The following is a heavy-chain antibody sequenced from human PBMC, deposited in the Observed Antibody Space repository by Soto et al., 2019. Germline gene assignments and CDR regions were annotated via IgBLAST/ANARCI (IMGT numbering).Heavy chain of an antibody. V-gene: IGHV4-34*01. Sequence: QVQLQQWGAGLLKPSETLSLTCAVYGGLISGYYWSWIRQPPGKGLEWIGEINQSGSINYNPSLKSRVTISVDTSKNQFSLKLSSVTAADMAVYYCARGWGRIFDYWGQGSLVTVSS. D-gene: IGHD7-27*01. CDR3: ARGWGRIFDY. CDR1: GGLISGYY. J-gene: IGHJ4*02. CDR2: INQSGSI.